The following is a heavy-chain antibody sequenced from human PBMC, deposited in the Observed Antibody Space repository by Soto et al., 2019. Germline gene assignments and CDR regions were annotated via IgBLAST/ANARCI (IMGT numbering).Heavy chain of an antibody. CDR2: INADSGIT. J-gene: IGHJ1*01. CDR1: EHTATIYY. D-gene: IGHD3-9*01. CDR3: ATRDYDILTGYLHI. V-gene: IGHV1-2*02. Sequence: QAHLVQSGAEVRKPGASVKVSCQALEHTATIYYIHWVRQARGQGLEWMGWINADSGITTYAEDFRGRVTFTRETSTSTFHMELSRLRLDDTAMYFCATRDYDILTGYLHIWGQGPLITVSS.